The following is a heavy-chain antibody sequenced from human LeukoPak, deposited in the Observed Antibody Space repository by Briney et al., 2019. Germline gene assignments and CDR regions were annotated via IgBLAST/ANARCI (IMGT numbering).Heavy chain of an antibody. Sequence: PGGSLRLSCAASGFTFSSYEMNWVRQAPGKGLEWVSYNSSSGSTIYYADSVKGRFTISRDNAKNSLYLQMNSLRAEDTAVYYCARVSPNTVTTLQYFDYWGQGTLVTVSS. J-gene: IGHJ4*02. V-gene: IGHV3-48*03. D-gene: IGHD4-17*01. CDR3: ARVSPNTVTTLQYFDY. CDR2: NSSSGSTI. CDR1: GFTFSSYE.